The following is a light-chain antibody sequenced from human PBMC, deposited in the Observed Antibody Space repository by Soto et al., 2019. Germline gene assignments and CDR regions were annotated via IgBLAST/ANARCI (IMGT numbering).Light chain of an antibody. J-gene: IGLJ2*01. Sequence: QAVVTQPPSASGSPGQSVTISCTGTSSDVGGYTYVSWYQHHPGKAPKLIIYEVTARPSGVPDRFSASKSGNTASLTVSGLQAEDEADYYCSSYAGSNKVLFGGGTKVTVL. CDR2: EVT. V-gene: IGLV2-8*01. CDR1: SSDVGGYTY. CDR3: SSYAGSNKVL.